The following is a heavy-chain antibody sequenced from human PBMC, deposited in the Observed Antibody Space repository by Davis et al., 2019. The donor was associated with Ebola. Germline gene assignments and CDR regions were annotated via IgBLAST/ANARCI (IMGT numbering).Heavy chain of an antibody. Sequence: PGGSLRLSCEGSGFVFDHYPMSWVRQAPGKGLEWVSGINWNGAETGYSDSVKGRFTISRDNAKNSLYLQMNSLKVDDTGFYYCTRGPYSSSQPRWFDPWGHGTLVIVSS. D-gene: IGHD6-13*01. J-gene: IGHJ5*02. CDR3: TRGPYSSSQPRWFDP. CDR2: INWNGAET. V-gene: IGHV3-20*04. CDR1: GFVFDHYP.